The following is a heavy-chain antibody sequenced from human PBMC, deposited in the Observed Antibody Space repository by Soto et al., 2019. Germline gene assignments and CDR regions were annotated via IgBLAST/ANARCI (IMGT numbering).Heavy chain of an antibody. Sequence: PSETLSLTCSVSGASISSSSYFWGWIRQPPGKGLEWIGSIYYSGSTYYNPSLKSRVTVSVDTSKNQFSLKLSSVTAADTAVYYCARHPSDFWFDPWGQGTLVTVS. CDR2: IYYSGST. CDR3: ARHPSDFWFDP. CDR1: GASISSSSYF. J-gene: IGHJ5*02. D-gene: IGHD2-21*02. V-gene: IGHV4-39*01.